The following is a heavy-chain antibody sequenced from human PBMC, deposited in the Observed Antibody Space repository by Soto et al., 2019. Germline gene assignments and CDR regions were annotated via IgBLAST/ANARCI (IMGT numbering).Heavy chain of an antibody. D-gene: IGHD1-26*01. CDR1: GYTFTSYG. V-gene: IGHV1-18*01. CDR3: ARDRRYSGSYFYYYYGMDV. Sequence: GASVKVSCKASGYTFTSYGISWVRQAPGQGLEWMGWISAYNGNTNYAQKLQGRVTMTTGTSTSTAYMELRSLRSDDTAVYYCARDRRYSGSYFYYYYGMDVWGQGTTVTVSS. CDR2: ISAYNGNT. J-gene: IGHJ6*02.